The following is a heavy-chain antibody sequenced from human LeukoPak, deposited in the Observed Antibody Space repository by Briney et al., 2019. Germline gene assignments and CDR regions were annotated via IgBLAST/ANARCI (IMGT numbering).Heavy chain of an antibody. Sequence: SSETLSLTCTVSRGSISNYYWGWIRQPPGKGREWIGFFSYSGSTNYNPSLKSRVTISVDTSKNQFSLKLTSVTAADTAVYYCARDGPGDVGFDYWGQGTLVTVSS. V-gene: IGHV4-59*01. J-gene: IGHJ4*02. CDR3: ARDGPGDVGFDY. CDR1: RGSISNYY. CDR2: FSYSGST. D-gene: IGHD7-27*01.